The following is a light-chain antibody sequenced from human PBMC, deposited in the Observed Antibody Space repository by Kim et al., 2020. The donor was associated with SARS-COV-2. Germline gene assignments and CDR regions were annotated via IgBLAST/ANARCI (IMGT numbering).Light chain of an antibody. CDR1: NIGTKS. Sequence: SYELTQPPSVSVAPGKTATITCGGTNIGTKSVHGYQQRPGQAPVLVISYDRDRPSGIPERFSGSNSGNTATLTISRVEAGDEADYYCQVWDSSGDHHVRFGGGTQLTVL. CDR3: QVWDSSGDHHVR. CDR2: YDR. V-gene: IGLV3-21*04. J-gene: IGLJ2*01.